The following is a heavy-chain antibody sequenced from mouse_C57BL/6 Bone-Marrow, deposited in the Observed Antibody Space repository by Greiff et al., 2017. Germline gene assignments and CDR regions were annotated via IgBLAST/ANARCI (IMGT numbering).Heavy chain of an antibody. CDR1: GFTFSSYA. Sequence: EVKLQESGEGLVKPGGSLKLSCAASGFTFSSYAMSWVRQTPEKRLEWVAYISSGGDYIYYADTVKGRFTISRDNARNTLYLQMSSLKSEDTAMYYCTREVLLLRSFYAMDYWGQGTSVTVSS. CDR2: ISSGGDYI. J-gene: IGHJ4*01. D-gene: IGHD1-1*01. CDR3: TREVLLLRSFYAMDY. V-gene: IGHV5-9-1*02.